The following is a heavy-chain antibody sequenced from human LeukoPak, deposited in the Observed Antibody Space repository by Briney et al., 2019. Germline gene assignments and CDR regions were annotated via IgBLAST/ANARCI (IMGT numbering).Heavy chain of an antibody. Sequence: GGSLRLSCAASGFTFSTYAMTWVRQAPGKGLEWVSSITGNGDGTSAADSVKGRFTISRDNSKNTLYVQMNSLRVEDTAVYYCARDIGYPSGGLLGLFDPWGQGTLVTVSS. CDR3: ARDIGYPSGGLLGLFDP. CDR2: ITGNGDGT. CDR1: GFTFSTYA. D-gene: IGHD3-10*01. V-gene: IGHV3-23*01. J-gene: IGHJ5*02.